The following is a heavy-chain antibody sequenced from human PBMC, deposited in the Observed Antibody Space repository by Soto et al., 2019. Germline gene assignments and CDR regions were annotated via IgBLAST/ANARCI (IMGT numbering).Heavy chain of an antibody. V-gene: IGHV1-24*01. CDR2: FDPDDGET. D-gene: IGHD3-3*01. CDR1: GYTLTELS. CDR3: ASELDLVGYYFFDY. J-gene: IGHJ4*02. Sequence: ASVKVSCKVSGYTLTELSINWVRQAPGKGLEWMGGFDPDDGETIYAQKFQGRVTMTEDTSTDTAYMELSSLRSEDTAVYYCASELDLVGYYFFDYWGQGSLVTVSS.